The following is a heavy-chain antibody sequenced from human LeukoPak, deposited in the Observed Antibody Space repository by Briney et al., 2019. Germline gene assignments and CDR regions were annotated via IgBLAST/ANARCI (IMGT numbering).Heavy chain of an antibody. Sequence: SLSLSCAASGFTFNSYAMSSVRQAPGKGLEWVSAISGSGGSTYYADSVKGRFTISRDNARNSLYLQMNTLRAEDTAVYSCARGADGVSSNSRGWFDPWGQGTLVTVSS. D-gene: IGHD2-15*01. CDR1: GFTFNSYA. CDR3: ARGADGVSSNSRGWFDP. CDR2: ISGSGGST. J-gene: IGHJ5*02. V-gene: IGHV3-23*01.